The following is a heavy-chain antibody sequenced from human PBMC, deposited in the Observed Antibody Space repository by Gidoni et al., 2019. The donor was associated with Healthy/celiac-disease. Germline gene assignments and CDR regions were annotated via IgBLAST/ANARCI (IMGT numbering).Heavy chain of an antibody. Sequence: HVQLQQSRPGLVQPSHPLSLTCPVSCDSLSRGGYYWSWIRQHPGNGLEWIGYIYYSGSSYYNPSLKSRVTISVDTSKNQFSLKLSSVTAADAAVYYCARGRRDYYYYYMDVWGKGTTVTVSS. CDR1: CDSLSRGGYY. J-gene: IGHJ6*03. V-gene: IGHV4-31*03. CDR2: IYYSGSS. D-gene: IGHD2-21*01. CDR3: ARGRRDYYYYYMDV.